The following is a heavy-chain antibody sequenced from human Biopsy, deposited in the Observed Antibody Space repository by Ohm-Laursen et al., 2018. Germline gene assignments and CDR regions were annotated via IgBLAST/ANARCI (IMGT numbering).Heavy chain of an antibody. CDR1: GYSVTNDYY. D-gene: IGHD2/OR15-2a*01. Sequence: TLSLTWAVSGYSVTNDYYWGWIRQPPGKGLEWIGNIYYDGITYYNPSLKSRVAMSVDTSKNQFSLRLNSVTAADTAVYYCARATNSTDWPYYYFYGMDVWGQGTTVTVSS. CDR2: IYYDGIT. CDR3: ARATNSTDWPYYYFYGMDV. V-gene: IGHV4-38-2*01. J-gene: IGHJ6*02.